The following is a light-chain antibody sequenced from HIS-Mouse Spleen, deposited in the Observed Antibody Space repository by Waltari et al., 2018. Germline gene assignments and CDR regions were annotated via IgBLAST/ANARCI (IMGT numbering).Light chain of an antibody. CDR1: SSDVGGYNY. CDR3: SSYTSSSTF. Sequence: QSALTQPASVSGSPGQSSPISCTGTSSDVGGYNYVSCYQQHPGKAPKLMIYEVSNRPSGVSNRFSGSKSSNTASLTISGLQAEDEADYYCSSYTSSSTFFGTGTKVTVL. J-gene: IGLJ1*01. CDR2: EVS. V-gene: IGLV2-14*01.